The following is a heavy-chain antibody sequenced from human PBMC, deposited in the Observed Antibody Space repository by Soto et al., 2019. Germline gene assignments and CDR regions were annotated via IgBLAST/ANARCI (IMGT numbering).Heavy chain of an antibody. Sequence: GGSLRLSRAASGFTFSSYAMSWVRQAPGKGLEWVSAISGSGGSTYYADSVKGRFTISRDNSKNTLYLQMNSLRAEDTAVYYCAKGAGFGESSYMDVWGKGTTVTVSS. D-gene: IGHD3-10*01. CDR3: AKGAGFGESSYMDV. CDR1: GFTFSSYA. J-gene: IGHJ6*03. CDR2: ISGSGGST. V-gene: IGHV3-23*01.